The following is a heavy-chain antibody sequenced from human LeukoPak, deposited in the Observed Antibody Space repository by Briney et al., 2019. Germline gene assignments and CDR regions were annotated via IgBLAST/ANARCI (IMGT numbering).Heavy chain of an antibody. J-gene: IGHJ1*01. CDR1: GYTFTNYG. D-gene: IGHD4-11*01. CDR2: ISGYNGYT. CDR3: ARDKAVTTELTQYFHH. V-gene: IGHV1-18*01. Sequence: ASVKVSCKASGYTFTNYGVSWVRQAPGQGLEWMGWISGYNGYTNYAQKIQFRVTMTTDTSTSTAYMELRSLTSDDTAVYYCARDKAVTTELTQYFHHWGQGTLVTVSS.